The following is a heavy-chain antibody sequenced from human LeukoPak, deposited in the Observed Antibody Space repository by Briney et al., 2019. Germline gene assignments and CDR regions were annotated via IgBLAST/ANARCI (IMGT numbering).Heavy chain of an antibody. D-gene: IGHD3-22*01. CDR3: ASSGYYPPIDY. CDR1: GGSISSGSYY. J-gene: IGHJ4*02. CDR2: IYTSGST. V-gene: IGHV4-61*02. Sequence: SQTLSLTCTVSGGSISSGSYYWSWIRQPAGKELEWIGRIYTSGSTNYSPSLKSRVTVSLDTSKNQFSLSLTSVTAADTAVYYCASSGYYPPIDYWGQGTLVTVSS.